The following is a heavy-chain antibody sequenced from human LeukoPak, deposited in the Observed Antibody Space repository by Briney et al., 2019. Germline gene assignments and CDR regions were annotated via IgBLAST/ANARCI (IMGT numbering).Heavy chain of an antibody. V-gene: IGHV3-9*01. CDR2: ISWNSGSI. J-gene: IGHJ4*02. CDR3: AKGLHGYNLDY. Sequence: GGSLRLSCAASGFTFDDYAMHWVRQAPGKGLEWVSGISWNSGSIGYADSVKGRFTISRDNAKNSLYLQMNSLRAEDTAVYYCAKGLHGYNLDYWGQGTLVTVSS. CDR1: GFTFDDYA. D-gene: IGHD5-24*01.